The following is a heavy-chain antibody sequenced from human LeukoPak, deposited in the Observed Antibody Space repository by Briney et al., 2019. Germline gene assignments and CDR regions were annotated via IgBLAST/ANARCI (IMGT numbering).Heavy chain of an antibody. J-gene: IGHJ4*02. D-gene: IGHD1-1*01. CDR3: ANNWNMDC. CDR1: GFTFSSYA. V-gene: IGHV3-23*01. CDR2: ISYSGDST. Sequence: PGGSLRLSCAASGFTFSSYAMHWVRQAPGKGLEWVSSISYSGDSTYYADSVRGRFTISRDNSENTVYLQMNSLRADDTAVYYCANNWNMDCWGQGTLVTVSS.